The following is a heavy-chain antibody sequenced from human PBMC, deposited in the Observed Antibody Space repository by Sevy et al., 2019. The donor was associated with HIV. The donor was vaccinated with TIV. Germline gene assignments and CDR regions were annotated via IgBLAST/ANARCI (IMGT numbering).Heavy chain of an antibody. D-gene: IGHD3-10*01. CDR1: GYTFTNYE. CDR2: MNPNSGET. V-gene: IGHV1-8*01. Sequence: ASVKVSCKASGYTFTNYEINWVRQATGQGLEWMGRMNPNSGETGYAPQFHGRVTMTRNTSLKVAYMEVSDLTSDDTAVYYCARDEQRPYYYGSGNMGHWGQGTLVTVSS. CDR3: ARDEQRPYYYGSGNMGH. J-gene: IGHJ4*02.